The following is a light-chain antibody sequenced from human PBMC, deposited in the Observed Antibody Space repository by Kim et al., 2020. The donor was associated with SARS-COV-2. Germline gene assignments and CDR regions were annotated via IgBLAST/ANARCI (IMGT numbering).Light chain of an antibody. CDR3: QQRSNWPPIT. CDR2: DAS. J-gene: IGKJ5*01. Sequence: SPGERATLSCRASQSVSSYLAWYQQKPGQAPRLLIYDASNMATGIPARFSGSGSGTDFTLTISSLEPEDFAVYYCQQRSNWPPITFGQGTRLEIK. CDR1: QSVSSY. V-gene: IGKV3-11*01.